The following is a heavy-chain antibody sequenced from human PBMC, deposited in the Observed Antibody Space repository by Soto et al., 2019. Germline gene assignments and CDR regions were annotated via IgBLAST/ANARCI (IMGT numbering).Heavy chain of an antibody. Sequence: EVQLVESGGGLVQPGGSLRLSCAASGFTFSDYWMHWVRQAPGKGLVWVSRTNGEERSTDYADPVKGRFTISSDNAKNTLYLQMNSLRAEDTAVYYCARDPHYGNERDVFDIWGPGTMVTVSS. CDR2: TNGEERST. CDR3: ARDPHYGNERDVFDI. J-gene: IGHJ3*02. V-gene: IGHV3-74*01. CDR1: GFTFSDYW. D-gene: IGHD1-1*01.